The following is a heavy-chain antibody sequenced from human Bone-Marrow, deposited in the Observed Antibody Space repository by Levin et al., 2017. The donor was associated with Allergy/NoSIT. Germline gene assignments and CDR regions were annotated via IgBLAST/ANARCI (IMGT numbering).Heavy chain of an antibody. CDR1: GFTFSSYG. J-gene: IGHJ4*02. CDR2: ISYDGSNK. D-gene: IGHD3-10*01. Sequence: SCAASGFTFSSYGMHWVRQAPGKGLEWVAVISYDGSNKYYADSVKGRFTISRDNSKNTLYLQMNSLRAEDTAVYYCAKSSGDPGDYWGQETLVTVSS. V-gene: IGHV3-30*18. CDR3: AKSSGDPGDY.